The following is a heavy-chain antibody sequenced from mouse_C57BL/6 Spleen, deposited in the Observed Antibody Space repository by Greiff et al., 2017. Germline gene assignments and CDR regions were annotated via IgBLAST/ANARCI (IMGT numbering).Heavy chain of an antibody. V-gene: IGHV1-42*01. Sequence: VQLQQSGPELVKPGASVKISCKASGYSFTGYYMNWVKQSPEKSLEWIGEINPSTGGTTYNQKFKAKATLTVDKSSSTASMQLKSLTSEDSAVYYCARGGYYGSSYPTWFAYWGQGTLVTVSA. D-gene: IGHD1-1*01. CDR2: INPSTGGT. J-gene: IGHJ3*01. CDR1: GYSFTGYY. CDR3: ARGGYYGSSYPTWFAY.